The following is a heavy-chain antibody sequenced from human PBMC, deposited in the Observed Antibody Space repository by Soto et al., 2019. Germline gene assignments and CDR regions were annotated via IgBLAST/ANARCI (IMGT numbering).Heavy chain of an antibody. D-gene: IGHD3-3*01. Sequence: GGSLRLSCAASGFTFSSYAMSWVRQAPGKGLEWVSAISGSGGSTYYADSVKGRFTISRDNSKNTLYLQMNSLRAEDTAVYYCAKDGSLLRFLVRELDYWGQGTLVTVSS. CDR1: GFTFSSYA. V-gene: IGHV3-23*01. CDR3: AKDGSLLRFLVRELDY. J-gene: IGHJ4*02. CDR2: ISGSGGST.